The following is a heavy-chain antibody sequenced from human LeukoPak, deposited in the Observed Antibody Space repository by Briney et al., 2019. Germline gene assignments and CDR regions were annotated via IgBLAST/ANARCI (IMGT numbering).Heavy chain of an antibody. V-gene: IGHV3-21*01. CDR1: GLTFSSYS. CDR3: ARDISGWLDY. CDR2: ISSSGSYI. J-gene: IGHJ4*02. D-gene: IGHD6-19*01. Sequence: KPGGSLRLSCAASGLTFSSYSMNWVRQAPGKGLEWVSSISSSGSYIYYADSVKGRFTISRDNAKNSLYLQMNSLRAEDTAVYYCARDISGWLDYWGQGTLVTVSS.